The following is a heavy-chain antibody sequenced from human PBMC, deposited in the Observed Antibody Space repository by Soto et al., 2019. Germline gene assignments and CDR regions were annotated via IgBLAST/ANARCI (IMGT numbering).Heavy chain of an antibody. CDR2: IWYDGSNK. CDR3: ARDYDDFWSGYYIGY. V-gene: IGHV3-33*01. CDR1: GFTFSSYG. J-gene: IGHJ4*02. Sequence: GGSLRLSCAASGFTFSSYGMHWVRQAPGKGLEWVAVIWYDGSNKYYADSVKGRFTISRDNSKNTLYLQMNSLRAEDTAVYYCARDYDDFWSGYYIGYWGQGTLGTAPQ. D-gene: IGHD3-3*01.